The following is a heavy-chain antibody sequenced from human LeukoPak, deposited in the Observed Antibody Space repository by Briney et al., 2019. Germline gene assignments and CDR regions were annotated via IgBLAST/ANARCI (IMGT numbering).Heavy chain of an antibody. D-gene: IGHD3-10*01. CDR1: GGTFSSYA. Sequence: ASVKVSCKASGGTFSSYAISWVRQAPGQGLEWMGRIIPILGIANYAQKFQGRVTITADKSTSTAYMELSSLRSEDTAVYYCARGQYYYGSGSYYKYLDYGGQGTLVTVSS. J-gene: IGHJ4*02. V-gene: IGHV1-69*04. CDR2: IIPILGIA. CDR3: ARGQYYYGSGSYYKYLDY.